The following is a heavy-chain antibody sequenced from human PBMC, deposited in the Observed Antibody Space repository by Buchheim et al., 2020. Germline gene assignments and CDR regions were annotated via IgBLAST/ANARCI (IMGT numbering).Heavy chain of an antibody. J-gene: IGHJ5*02. CDR1: GFTFSNYE. CDR3: ASRGFDP. V-gene: IGHV3-48*03. Sequence: EVQLVESGGGLVQPGESLRLSCAASGFTFSNYEMNWVRQAPGKGLEWVSHISAGGSTTYYPDSVKGRFTTSRHHAKNSLYLPMNSLRAEDTAVYYCASRGFDPWGQGTL. CDR2: ISAGGSTT. D-gene: IGHD3-10*01.